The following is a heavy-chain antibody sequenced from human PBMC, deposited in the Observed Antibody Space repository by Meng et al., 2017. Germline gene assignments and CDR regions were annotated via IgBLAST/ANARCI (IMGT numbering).Heavy chain of an antibody. J-gene: IGHJ4*02. V-gene: IGHV1-46*01. Sequence: VELVQLGDEVKQPGASVKVSCKASGYNFTSYYMHWGRQAPGQGLEWMGIINPSGGSTSYAQKFQGRVTMTRDTSTSTVYMELSSLRSEDTAVYYCAREKYYYDSSGLEDYWGQGTLVTVSS. D-gene: IGHD3-22*01. CDR2: INPSGGST. CDR1: GYNFTSYY. CDR3: AREKYYYDSSGLEDY.